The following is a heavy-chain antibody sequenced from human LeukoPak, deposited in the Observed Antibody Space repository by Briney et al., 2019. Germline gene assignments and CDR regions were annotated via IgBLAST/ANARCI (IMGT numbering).Heavy chain of an antibody. CDR2: ISSSSSYI. CDR1: GFTFSSYS. J-gene: IGHJ6*02. D-gene: IGHD3-10*01. V-gene: IGHV3-21*01. CDR3: ARDRGVRDDYYYYYGMDV. Sequence: PGGSLRLSCAASGFTFSSYSMNWVRQAPGKGLEWVSSISSSSSYIYYADSVKGRFTISRDNAKNSLYLQMNSLRAEDTAVYYCARDRGVRDDYYYYYGMDVWGQGTTVTVSS.